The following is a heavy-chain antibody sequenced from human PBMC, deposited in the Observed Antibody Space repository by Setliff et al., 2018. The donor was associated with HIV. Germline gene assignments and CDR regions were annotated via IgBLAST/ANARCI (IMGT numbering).Heavy chain of an antibody. V-gene: IGHV4-39*07. J-gene: IGHJ4*02. Sequence: SETLSLTCIASGGSISSSSYYWGWIRQPPGKGLEWIGTVYYSGSTYYNPSLKSRVTISVDTSENQFSLKLSSVTAADTAVYYCARDGYSSSRYVISGSFDYWGQGILVTVSS. CDR3: ARDGYSSSRYVISGSFDY. CDR2: VYYSGST. D-gene: IGHD6-13*01. CDR1: GGSISSSSYY.